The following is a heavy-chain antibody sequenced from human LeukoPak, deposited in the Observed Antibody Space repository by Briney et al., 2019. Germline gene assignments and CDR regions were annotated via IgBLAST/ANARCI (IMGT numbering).Heavy chain of an antibody. CDR3: AELGITMIGGV. V-gene: IGHV3-43*01. J-gene: IGHJ6*04. CDR2: ISWDGGST. CDR1: GFTFDDYT. D-gene: IGHD3-10*02. Sequence: GGSLRLSCADSGFTFDDYTMHRVRHAPGKGLEGVSLISWDGGSTYYADSVKGRFTISRDNAKNSLYLQMNSLRAEDTAVYYCAELGITMIGGVWGKGTTVTISS.